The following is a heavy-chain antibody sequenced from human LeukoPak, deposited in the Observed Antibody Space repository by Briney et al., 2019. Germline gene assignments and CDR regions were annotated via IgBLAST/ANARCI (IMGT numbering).Heavy chain of an antibody. J-gene: IGHJ5*02. V-gene: IGHV4-30-4*01. CDR1: GASISSGDYH. CDR3: ARGFGAGNYYYGWFDP. D-gene: IGHD3-10*01. Sequence: SETLSLTCTVSGASISSGDYHWNWIRQPPGKGLEWIGFIHDSGSTYYNPSLKSRVSISRDMSKNQLSLMLSSVTAADTAVYYCARGFGAGNYYYGWFDPWGQGTLVSVS. CDR2: IHDSGST.